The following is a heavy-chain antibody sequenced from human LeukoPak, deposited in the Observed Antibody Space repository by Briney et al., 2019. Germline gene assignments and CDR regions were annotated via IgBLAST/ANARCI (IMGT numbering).Heavy chain of an antibody. CDR3: VRDIREYDY. D-gene: IGHD1-14*01. J-gene: IGHJ4*02. CDR2: INGDGSET. V-gene: IGHV3-74*01. Sequence: GGSLRLSCAASGFSFSYYWMHWVRQAPGKGLVWVSRINGDGSETYYADSVKGRFTISRDNAKNTVFLQMNTLRAEDTAVYYCVRDIREYDYWGQGTLVTVSS. CDR1: GFSFSYYW.